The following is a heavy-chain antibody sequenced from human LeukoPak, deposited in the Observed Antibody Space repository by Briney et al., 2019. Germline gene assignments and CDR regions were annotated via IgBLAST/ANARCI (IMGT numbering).Heavy chain of an antibody. CDR1: GFTFEYYV. D-gene: IGHD1-26*01. Sequence: GGSLRLSCTASGFTFEYYVMNWVRQAPGKGLEWVASISSTGNYINYADSLKGRLTNSRDNANNSLSLQMNSLRAEDTAVYYCARDWSGSYASYHYYMDVWGKGTTVTVSS. V-gene: IGHV3-21*01. J-gene: IGHJ6*03. CDR3: ARDWSGSYASYHYYMDV. CDR2: ISSTGNYI.